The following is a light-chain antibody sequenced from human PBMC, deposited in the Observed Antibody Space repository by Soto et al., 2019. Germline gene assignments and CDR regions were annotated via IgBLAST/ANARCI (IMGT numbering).Light chain of an antibody. J-gene: IGLJ1*01. Sequence: QSVVTQEPSLSVSPGGTVTLTCGSSTGAVTSGHYPYWFQQKPGQAPVTLIYHTSDKHSWTPARFSGSLLGGKAALTLSGAQPEDEAEYYCLLSYSGGRSYVFGTGTQLTVL. V-gene: IGLV7-46*01. CDR1: TGAVTSGHY. CDR2: HTS. CDR3: LLSYSGGRSYV.